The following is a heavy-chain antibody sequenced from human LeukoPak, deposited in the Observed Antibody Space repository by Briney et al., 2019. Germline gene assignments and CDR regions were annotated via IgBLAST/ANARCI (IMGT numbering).Heavy chain of an antibody. Sequence: ASVKVFCKASGYTFTGYYMHWVRQAPGQGLEWMGWINPNSGGTNYAQKFQGRVTMTRDTSISTAYMELSRLRSDDTAVYYCARVRRYCSSTSCTGYNWFDPWGQGTLVTVSS. CDR1: GYTFTGYY. V-gene: IGHV1-2*02. D-gene: IGHD2-2*01. CDR3: ARVRRYCSSTSCTGYNWFDP. J-gene: IGHJ5*02. CDR2: INPNSGGT.